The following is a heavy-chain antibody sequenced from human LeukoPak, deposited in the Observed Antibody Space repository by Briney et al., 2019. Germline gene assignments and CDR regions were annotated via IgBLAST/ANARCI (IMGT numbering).Heavy chain of an antibody. J-gene: IGHJ6*02. D-gene: IGHD2-8*02. CDR1: GGSVSSSSYY. CDR3: ARPSVGGRYYYGMDV. CDR2: IYYSGST. Sequence: PSETLSLTCTVSGGSVSSSSYYWGWIRQPPGKGLEWIGSIYYSGSTYYNPSLKSRVTISVDTSKNQFSLKLSSVTAADTAVYYCARPSVGGRYYYGMDVWAKGPRSPSP. V-gene: IGHV4-39*01.